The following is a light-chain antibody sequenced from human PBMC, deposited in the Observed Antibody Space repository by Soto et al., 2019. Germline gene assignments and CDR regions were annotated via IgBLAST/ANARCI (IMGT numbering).Light chain of an antibody. CDR1: QSISSH. Sequence: DSRRTQSHSSLSASVGDTVTITCRASQSISSHLNWYQQKPGKAPNLLMYTASNLQSGVPSRFSGSGSGTDFTLTISSLQPEDFATYYCQQSYSTPISFGQGTRLEIK. CDR2: TAS. J-gene: IGKJ5*01. V-gene: IGKV1-39*01. CDR3: QQSYSTPIS.